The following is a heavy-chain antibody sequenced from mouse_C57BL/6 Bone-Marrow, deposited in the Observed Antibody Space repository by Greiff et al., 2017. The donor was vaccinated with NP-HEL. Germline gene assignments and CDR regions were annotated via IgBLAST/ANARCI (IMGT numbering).Heavy chain of an antibody. CDR2: IRLKSDNYAT. J-gene: IGHJ3*01. D-gene: IGHD1-1*01. V-gene: IGHV6-3*01. CDR3: TEGTYYGSSYGGFAY. Sequence: DVKLVESGGGLVQPGGSMKLSCVASGFTFSNYWMNWVRQSPEKGLEWVAQIRLKSDNYATHYAESVKGRFTISRDDSKSSVYLQMNNLRAEDTGIYYCTEGTYYGSSYGGFAYWGQGTLVTVSA. CDR1: GFTFSNYW.